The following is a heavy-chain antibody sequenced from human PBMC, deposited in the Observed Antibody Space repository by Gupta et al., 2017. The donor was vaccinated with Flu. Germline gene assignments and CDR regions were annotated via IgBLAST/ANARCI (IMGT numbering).Heavy chain of an antibody. D-gene: IGHD6-19*01. J-gene: IGHJ4*02. CDR2: INHRGST. Sequence: QVQLQQWGAGLFKPSETLSLTCAVYGASLSGYYWSWIRQPPGKGLEWIGEINHRGSTNYNPSLKSRVTVSVDTTRNQFSLQLISVTVADTAVYYCARGQYSSLIYSRYFDHWGQGTLVTVSS. CDR3: ARGQYSSLIYSRYFDH. CDR1: GASLSGYY. V-gene: IGHV4-34*01.